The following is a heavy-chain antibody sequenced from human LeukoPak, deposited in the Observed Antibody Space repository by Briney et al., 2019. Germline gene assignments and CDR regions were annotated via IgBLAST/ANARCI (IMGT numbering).Heavy chain of an antibody. Sequence: EGSLRLSCAASGFTFSDYYMNWMRQAPGKGLEWVSYISSSSSHTKYADSVKGRFTISRDNSKNTLYLQMSSLRAEDTAVYYCVKDHDNMIVVVTPLLDYWGQGTLVTVSS. D-gene: IGHD3-22*01. CDR1: GFTFSDYY. CDR3: VKDHDNMIVVVTPLLDY. J-gene: IGHJ4*02. CDR2: ISSSSSHT. V-gene: IGHV3-11*06.